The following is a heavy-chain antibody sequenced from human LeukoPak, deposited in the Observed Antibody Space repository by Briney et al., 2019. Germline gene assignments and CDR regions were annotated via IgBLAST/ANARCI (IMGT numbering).Heavy chain of an antibody. CDR3: AKSSSLVVITNFDY. Sequence: GGSLRLSCAASGFTFSSYAMSWVRQAPGKGLEWVSGISGGAISTYYADSVKGRFTISRDNSKNTLYLQMNGLRAEDTAAYYCAKSSSLVVITNFDYWGQGTLATVSS. V-gene: IGHV3-23*01. CDR2: ISGGAIST. D-gene: IGHD3-22*01. CDR1: GFTFSSYA. J-gene: IGHJ4*02.